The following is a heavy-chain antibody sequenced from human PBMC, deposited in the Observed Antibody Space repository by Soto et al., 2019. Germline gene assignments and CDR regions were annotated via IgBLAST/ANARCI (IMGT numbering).Heavy chain of an antibody. CDR3: ARGAEYSSSEFDY. CDR1: GFTFSSYA. D-gene: IGHD6-6*01. J-gene: IGHJ4*02. V-gene: IGHV3-30-3*01. Sequence: PGGSLRLSCAASGFTFSSYAMHWVRQAPGKGLEWVAVISYDGSNKYYADSVKGRFTISRDNSKNTLYLQVNSLRAEDTAVYYCARGAEYSSSEFDYWGQGTLVTVSS. CDR2: ISYDGSNK.